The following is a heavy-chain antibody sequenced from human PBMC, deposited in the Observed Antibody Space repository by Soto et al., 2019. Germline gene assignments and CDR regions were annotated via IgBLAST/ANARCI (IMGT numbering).Heavy chain of an antibody. CDR1: GYTFTSYD. CDR3: ARGRAEKRPPDCSGGRLCVDYYYYMDV. V-gene: IGHV1-8*01. D-gene: IGHD2-15*01. J-gene: IGHJ6*03. CDR2: MNPNSGNT. Sequence: QVQLVQSGAEVKKPGASVKVSCKASGYTFTSYDINWVRQATGQGLEWMGWMNPNSGNTSYAQKFQGRVTMNRNTSISTAYRELGSLRSEDAAVYYCARGRAEKRPPDCSGGRLCVDYYYYMDVWGKGTTVTVSS.